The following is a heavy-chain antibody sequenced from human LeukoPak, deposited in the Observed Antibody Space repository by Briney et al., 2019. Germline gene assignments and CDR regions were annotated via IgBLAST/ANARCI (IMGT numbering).Heavy chain of an antibody. CDR3: ARDGYSGYDLRY. V-gene: IGHV4-31*03. CDR1: GGSISSGGYY. CDR2: IYYSGST. Sequence: PSQTLSLTCTVSGGSISSGGYYWSWLRQQPGKGLEWIGYIYYSGSTYYNPSLKSRVTISVDTSKNQFSLKLSSVTAADTAVYYCARDGYSGYDLRYWGQGTLVTVSS. D-gene: IGHD5-12*01. J-gene: IGHJ4*02.